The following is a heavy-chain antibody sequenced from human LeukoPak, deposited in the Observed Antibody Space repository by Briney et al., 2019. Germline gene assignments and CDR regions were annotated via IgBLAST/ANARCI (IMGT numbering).Heavy chain of an antibody. J-gene: IGHJ4*02. Sequence: PSETLSLTCAVYGGSFSGYYWSWIRQPPGKGLEWIGEINHSGSTNYNPSLKSRVTISVDTSKHQFSLKLSSVTAADTAVYYCARRYCSSTSCYRAAYYFDYWGQGTLVTVSS. D-gene: IGHD2-2*01. CDR1: GGSFSGYY. CDR2: INHSGST. V-gene: IGHV4-34*01. CDR3: ARRYCSSTSCYRAAYYFDY.